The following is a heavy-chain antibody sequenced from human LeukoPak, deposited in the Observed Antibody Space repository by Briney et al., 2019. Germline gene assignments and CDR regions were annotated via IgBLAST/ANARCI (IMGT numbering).Heavy chain of an antibody. D-gene: IGHD5-12*01. CDR2: IYSGGST. CDR1: GFTVSSNY. V-gene: IGHV3-53*01. Sequence: QPGRSLRLSCAASGFTVSSNYMSWVRQAPGKGLEWVSVIYSGGSTYYAGSVKGRFTISRDNSKNTLYLQMNSLRAEDTAVYYCARTSYDSGYDFDFDYWGQGTLVTVSS. J-gene: IGHJ4*02. CDR3: ARTSYDSGYDFDFDY.